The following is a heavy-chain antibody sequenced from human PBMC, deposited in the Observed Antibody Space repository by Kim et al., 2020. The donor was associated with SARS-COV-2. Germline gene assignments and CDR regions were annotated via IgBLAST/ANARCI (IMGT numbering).Heavy chain of an antibody. V-gene: IGHV3-30-3*01. J-gene: IGHJ4*02. D-gene: IGHD3-22*01. CDR2: ISYDGSSR. Sequence: GGSLRLSCAASGFTFSAYSMHWVRQAPGKGLEWVAVISYDGSSRYYADSVKGRFTISRDNSENMMYLHVTSLRAEDTAVYYCARDRASIPMILVCDSWGQGTLVTVSS. CDR3: ARDRASIPMILVCDS. CDR1: GFTFSAYS.